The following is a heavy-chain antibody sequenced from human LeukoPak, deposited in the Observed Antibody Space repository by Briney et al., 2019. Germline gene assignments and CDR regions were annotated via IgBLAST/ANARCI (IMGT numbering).Heavy chain of an antibody. V-gene: IGHV1-2*02. J-gene: IGHJ4*02. CDR2: INPKSGAA. CDR1: GYIFSDYY. Sequence: ASVKVSCKASGYIFSDYYMHWVRQAPGQGLEWLGWINPKSGAADYAQQFRGRVTMTRDTSINTDYMEMKRVTSDDTAVYYCAREAEGEMQQLFDYWGQGTLVTVSS. D-gene: IGHD6-13*01. CDR3: AREAEGEMQQLFDY.